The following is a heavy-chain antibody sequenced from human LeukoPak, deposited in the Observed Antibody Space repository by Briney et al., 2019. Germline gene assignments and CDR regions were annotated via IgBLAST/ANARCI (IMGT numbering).Heavy chain of an antibody. CDR2: IFNDGST. CDR1: GFTVRSNY. J-gene: IGHJ4*02. V-gene: IGHV3-66*01. CDR3: ARDPGGDNAY. D-gene: IGHD4-17*01. Sequence: PGGSLRLSCAASGFTVRSNYMSWVRQAPGKGLEWVSLIFNDGSTYYADSVKARFTISRDNSMDSLYLQMNSLRVEETAVYYCARDPGGDNAYWGQGTLVTVSS.